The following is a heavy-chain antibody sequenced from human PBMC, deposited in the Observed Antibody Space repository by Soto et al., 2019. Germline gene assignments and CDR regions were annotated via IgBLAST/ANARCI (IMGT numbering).Heavy chain of an antibody. CDR2: MNPNSGNT. D-gene: IGHD5-18*01. CDR1: GYTFTSYD. CDR3: ARGRRSWLRHNWFDP. Sequence: QVQLVQSGAEVKKPGASVKVSCKASGYTFTSYDINWVRQATGQGLEWMGWMNPNSGNTGYAQKFQGRVTMTRNTSRSTAYMELSSLTSNDTDVYYCARGRRSWLRHNWFDPWGQGTLVTVSS. J-gene: IGHJ5*02. V-gene: IGHV1-8*01.